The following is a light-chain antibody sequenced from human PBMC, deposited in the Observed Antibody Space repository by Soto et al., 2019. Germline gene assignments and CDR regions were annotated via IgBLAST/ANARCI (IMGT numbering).Light chain of an antibody. V-gene: IGLV2-11*01. Sequence: QSALTQPRSVSGSPGQSVTISCTGTSSDIGAYNFVSWYQQHPDKAPKLMIYDVIKRPSGVPDRFSGSKSGNTASLTISGLQAEDEADYYCCSYADNYSYVFGTGTKVTVL. CDR2: DVI. CDR3: CSYADNYSYV. CDR1: SSDIGAYNF. J-gene: IGLJ1*01.